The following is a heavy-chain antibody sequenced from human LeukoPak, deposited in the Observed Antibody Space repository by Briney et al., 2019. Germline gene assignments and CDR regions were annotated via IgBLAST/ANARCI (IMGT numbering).Heavy chain of an antibody. J-gene: IGHJ4*02. CDR3: ARGLQWGFDW. Sequence: GGSLRLSCAASGFNFNVYSMNWVRQAPGKGLEGVSYITSDSATIYYGDSVKGLFTISRDNAKTSVYLQMNSLRDEDTAVYYCARGLQWGFDWWGQGLLVTVSS. D-gene: IGHD6-19*01. V-gene: IGHV3-48*02. CDR1: GFNFNVYS. CDR2: ITSDSATI.